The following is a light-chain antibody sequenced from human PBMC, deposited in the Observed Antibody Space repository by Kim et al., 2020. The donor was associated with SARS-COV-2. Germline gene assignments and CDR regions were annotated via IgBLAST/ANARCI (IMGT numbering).Light chain of an antibody. J-gene: IGLJ2*01. CDR2: EVT. CDR1: SSDVGSYNY. Sequence: GQSITISCTGTSSDVGSYNYVSWYQQYPGKAPKLMIYEVTKRTSGVSNRFSGSKSDNTASLTISGLQAEDEADYYCSSYTTSKTVIFGGGTQLTVL. V-gene: IGLV2-14*01. CDR3: SSYTTSKTVI.